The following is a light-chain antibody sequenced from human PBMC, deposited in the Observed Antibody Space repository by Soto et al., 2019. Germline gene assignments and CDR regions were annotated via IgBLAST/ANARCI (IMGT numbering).Light chain of an antibody. CDR2: DAS. CDR3: QQRSDWPRT. V-gene: IGKV3-11*01. CDR1: ESVSRF. J-gene: IGKJ1*01. Sequence: EIVLTQSPATLSLSPGERATLSCRPSESVSRFLAWYQQKPGQAPRLLIFDASDRATGISARFSGSGSGTDFTLTISSLEPEDFAVYYCQQRSDWPRTFGQGTKV.